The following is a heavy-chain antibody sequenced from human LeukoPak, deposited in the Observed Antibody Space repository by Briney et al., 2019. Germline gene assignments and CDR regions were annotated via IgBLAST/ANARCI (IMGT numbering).Heavy chain of an antibody. CDR3: AKEVGDYYYYMDV. V-gene: IGHV3-43*01. CDR1: GFTFDDYT. Sequence: PGGSLRLSCAASGFTFDDYTMHWVRQAPGKGLEWVSLISWDGGSTYYADSVKGRFTISRDNSKNSLYLQMNSLRTEDTALYYCAKEVGDYYYYMDVWGKGTTVTVSS. CDR2: ISWDGGST. D-gene: IGHD3-10*01. J-gene: IGHJ6*03.